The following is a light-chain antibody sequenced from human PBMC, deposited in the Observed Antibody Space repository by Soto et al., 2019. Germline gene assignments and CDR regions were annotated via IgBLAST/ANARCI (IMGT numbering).Light chain of an antibody. CDR3: SSYAGSNNLV. J-gene: IGLJ2*01. V-gene: IGLV2-8*01. CDR1: SSDVGGYNY. CDR2: EVS. Sequence: QSVLTQPPSASGSPGQSVTIPCTGTSSDVGGYNYVSWYQQHPGKAPKLMIYEVSKRPSGVPDRFSGSKSGKTASLTVSGLQAEDEADYYCSSYAGSNNLVFGGGTKLTVL.